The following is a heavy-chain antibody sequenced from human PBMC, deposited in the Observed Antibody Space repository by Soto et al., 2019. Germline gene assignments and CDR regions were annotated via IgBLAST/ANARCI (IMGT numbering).Heavy chain of an antibody. D-gene: IGHD6-19*01. CDR3: AREGIVVATNGQYYYYYGMDV. J-gene: IGHJ6*02. CDR2: IKEDGSET. CDR1: GFTFRSYH. Sequence: GGSLRLSCAASGFTFRSYHLSWVRQAPGKGLEWVANIKEDGSETKYVDSVKGRYTISRDNLENTLFLQMSSRRVEDTAVYYCAREGIVVATNGQYYYYYGMDVWGQGTTVTVSS. V-gene: IGHV3-7*05.